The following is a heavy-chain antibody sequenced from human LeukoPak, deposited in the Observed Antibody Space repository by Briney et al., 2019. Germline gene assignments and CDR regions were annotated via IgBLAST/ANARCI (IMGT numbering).Heavy chain of an antibody. CDR1: GYTFTGYY. J-gene: IGHJ3*02. CDR2: INPNSGGT. Sequence: ASVKVSCKASGYTFTGYYIHWMRQAPGQGLEWMGRINPNSGGTNYAQKLQGRVTMARDTSISTAYMELSRLTSDDTATYYCARADAFDIWGQGTMVTVSS. V-gene: IGHV1-2*06. CDR3: ARADAFDI.